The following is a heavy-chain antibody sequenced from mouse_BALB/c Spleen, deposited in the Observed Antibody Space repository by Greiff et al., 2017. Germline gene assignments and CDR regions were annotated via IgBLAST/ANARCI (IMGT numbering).Heavy chain of an antibody. V-gene: IGHV1-9*01. CDR1: GYTFSSYW. J-gene: IGHJ2*01. CDR2: ILPGSGST. D-gene: IGHD2-1*01. Sequence: VQLQQSGAELMKPGASVKISCKATGYTFSSYWIEWVKQRPGHGLEWIGEILPGSGSTNYNEKFKGKATFTAATSSNTAYMQLISLKSEDSAVYYCAREDGNLRGYFDYWGQGTTLTVSS. CDR3: AREDGNLRGYFDY.